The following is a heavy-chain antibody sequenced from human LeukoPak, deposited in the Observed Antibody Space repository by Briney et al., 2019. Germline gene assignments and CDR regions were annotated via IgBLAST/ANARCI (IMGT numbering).Heavy chain of an antibody. CDR3: AREVSQVVPPAGAMYYDFWSGEEDDAFDI. CDR1: GYTFTSYA. J-gene: IGHJ3*02. Sequence: ASVKVSCKASGYTFTSYAMNWVRQAPGQGLEWMGWINTNTGNPTYAQGFTGRFVFSLATSVSTAYLQISSLKAEDTAVYYCAREVSQVVPPAGAMYYDFWSGEEDDAFDIWGQGTMVTVSS. D-gene: IGHD3-3*01. CDR2: INTNTGNP. V-gene: IGHV7-4-1*02.